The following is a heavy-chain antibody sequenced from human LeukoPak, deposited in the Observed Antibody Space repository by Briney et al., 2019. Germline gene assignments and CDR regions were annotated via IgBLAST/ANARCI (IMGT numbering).Heavy chain of an antibody. V-gene: IGHV3-21*01. Sequence: NPGGSLRLSCAASGFTFSSYSMTWVRQAPGKGLQRVSSISSTSRYIYYADSVKGRFTISRDNAENSVYLLMNSLRAEDTAVYYCATAGLYCSGGTCYSNHVYWGQGTLVTVSS. CDR1: GFTFSSYS. CDR3: ATAGLYCSGGTCYSNHVY. D-gene: IGHD2-15*01. J-gene: IGHJ4*02. CDR2: ISSTSRYI.